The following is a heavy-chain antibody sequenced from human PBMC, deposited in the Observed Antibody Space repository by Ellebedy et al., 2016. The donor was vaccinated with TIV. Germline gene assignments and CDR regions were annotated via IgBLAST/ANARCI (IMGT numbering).Heavy chain of an antibody. CDR1: GFTLSDFG. D-gene: IGHD2-15*01. J-gene: IGHJ4*02. CDR2: VNSGEAK. CDR3: ARDSEDAGPALDY. V-gene: IGHV3-69-1*01. Sequence: PGGSLRLSCAASGFTLSDFGMTWVRQAPGKGLEWVSHVNSGEAKSYADSVKGRFTISRDNAKNTLYLQMNSLRAEDTALYFCARDSEDAGPALDYWGQGTLVTVSS.